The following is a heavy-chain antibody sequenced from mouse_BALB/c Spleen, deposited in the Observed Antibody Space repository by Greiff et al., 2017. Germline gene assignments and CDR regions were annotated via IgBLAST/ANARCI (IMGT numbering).Heavy chain of an antibody. CDR2: ISSGSSTI. CDR1: GFTFSSFG. Sequence: EVKLMESGGGLVQPGGSRKLSCAASGFTFSSFGMHWVRQAPEKGLEWVAYISSGSSTIYYADTVKGRFTISRDNPKNTLFLQMTSLRSEDTAMYYCARSRGTGTNYFDYWGQGTTRTVSS. CDR3: ARSRGTGTNYFDY. V-gene: IGHV5-17*02. J-gene: IGHJ2*01. D-gene: IGHD4-1*01.